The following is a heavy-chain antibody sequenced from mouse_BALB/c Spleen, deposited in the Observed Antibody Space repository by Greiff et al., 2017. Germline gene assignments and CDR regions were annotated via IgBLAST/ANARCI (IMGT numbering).Heavy chain of an antibody. CDR2: ISSGGGST. D-gene: IGHD2-1*01. V-gene: IGHV5-12-1*01. Sequence: DVQLQESGGGLVKPGGSLKLSCAASGFAFSSYDMSWVRQTPEKRLEWVAYISSGGGSTYYPDTVKGRFTISRDNAKNTLYLQMSSLKSEDTAMYYCARQTTMRYYYAMDYWGQGTSVTVSS. CDR1: GFAFSSYD. CDR3: ARQTTMRYYYAMDY. J-gene: IGHJ4*01.